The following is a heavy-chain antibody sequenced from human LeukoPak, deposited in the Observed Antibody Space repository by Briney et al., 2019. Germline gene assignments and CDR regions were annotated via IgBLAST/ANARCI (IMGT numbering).Heavy chain of an antibody. Sequence: GESLKISCKGSGYSFSNYWIGWVRQMPGKGLEWMGIIYPGDSDTRYSPSFQGQVTISADKSISTAYLQWSSLKASDTAMYYCARVGSYSSLRSNWFDPWGQGTLVTVSS. V-gene: IGHV5-51*01. J-gene: IGHJ5*02. CDR1: GYSFSNYW. CDR3: ARVGSYSSLRSNWFDP. D-gene: IGHD5-18*01. CDR2: IYPGDSDT.